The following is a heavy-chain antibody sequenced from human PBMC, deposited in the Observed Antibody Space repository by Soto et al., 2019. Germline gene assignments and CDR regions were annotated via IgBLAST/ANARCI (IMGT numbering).Heavy chain of an antibody. CDR1: GGSFNDYY. CDR3: AGVAGSRELLETYLAY. Sequence: SETLSLTCAVYGGSFNDYYCSWIRQSPGKGLEWIGEITHSGSTNYNPSLKSRVTISVDTSKKQFSLKLTSVTAADTAVYYCAGVAGSRELLETYLAYWGPGTLVTVSS. D-gene: IGHD1-7*01. J-gene: IGHJ4*02. V-gene: IGHV4-34*01. CDR2: ITHSGST.